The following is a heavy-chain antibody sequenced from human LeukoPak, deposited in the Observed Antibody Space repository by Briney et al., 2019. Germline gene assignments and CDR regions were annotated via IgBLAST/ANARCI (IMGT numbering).Heavy chain of an antibody. CDR1: GFTVSSNY. J-gene: IGHJ4*02. D-gene: IGHD3/OR15-3a*01. CDR3: ARDDGFSCYSY. CDR2: TNLDGSEK. Sequence: GGSLRLSCAASGFTVSSNYMSWVRQAPGKGLEWVANTNLDGSEKYYVDSVKGRFIISRDNAKNSLYLQMSSLTAEDTAIYYCARDDGFSCYSYWGQGTLVTVSS. V-gene: IGHV3-7*01.